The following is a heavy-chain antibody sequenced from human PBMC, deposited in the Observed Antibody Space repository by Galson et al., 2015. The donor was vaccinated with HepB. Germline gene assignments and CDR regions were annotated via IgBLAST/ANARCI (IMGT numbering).Heavy chain of an antibody. CDR3: ARKLPLGYCSGGSCYSGNYLDY. V-gene: IGHV1-46*01. J-gene: IGHJ4*02. Sequence: SVKVSCKASGYTFTSYYMHWVRQAPGQGLEWMGIINPSGGSTSYAQKFQGRVTMTRDTSTSTVYMELSSLRSEDTAVYYCARKLPLGYCSGGSCYSGNYLDYWGQGTLVTVSS. CDR2: INPSGGST. CDR1: GYTFTSYY. D-gene: IGHD2-15*01.